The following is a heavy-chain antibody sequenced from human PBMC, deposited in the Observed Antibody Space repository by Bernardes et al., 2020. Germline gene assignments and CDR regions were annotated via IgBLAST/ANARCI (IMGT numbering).Heavy chain of an antibody. Sequence: ASVKVSCKASGYTFTTYGISWVRQAPGQGLEWMGWISAYNGNTNYAQNLQGRVTMTTDTSTSTAYMELRSLRSDDTAVYYCARAFDSGGYPGYWGQGTLVTVSS. CDR1: GYTFTTYG. V-gene: IGHV1-18*01. CDR2: ISAYNGNT. D-gene: IGHD3-22*01. CDR3: ARAFDSGGYPGY. J-gene: IGHJ4*02.